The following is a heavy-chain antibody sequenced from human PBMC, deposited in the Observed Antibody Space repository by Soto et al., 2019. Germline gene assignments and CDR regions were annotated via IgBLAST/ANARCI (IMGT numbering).Heavy chain of an antibody. CDR2: ISPSASDT. D-gene: IGHD5-18*01. V-gene: IGHV3-23*01. CDR3: AKGGYTFAYE. Sequence: GGSLRLSCAASGFNFSSYAMSWVRQAPGKGLEWVSAISPSASDTLYADSVKGRFTISRDNSQNTLFLQMTSLRADDTAVYYCAKGGYTFAYEWGQGALVTVSS. CDR1: GFNFSSYA. J-gene: IGHJ4*02.